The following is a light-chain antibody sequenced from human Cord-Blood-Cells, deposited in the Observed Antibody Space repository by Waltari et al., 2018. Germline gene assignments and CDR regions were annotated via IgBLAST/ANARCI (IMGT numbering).Light chain of an antibody. Sequence: QSALTQPASVSGSPGQSITISCTGTSSDVGSYNLVSWYQQHPGQAPKLMIYDVSKRPAGVSNRFSGCKSGNTASLTICGRQAEDEADYYCCSYAGSSTFFVVFGGGTKLTVL. CDR1: SSDVGSYNL. V-gene: IGLV2-23*02. CDR2: DVS. CDR3: CSYAGSSTFFVV. J-gene: IGLJ2*01.